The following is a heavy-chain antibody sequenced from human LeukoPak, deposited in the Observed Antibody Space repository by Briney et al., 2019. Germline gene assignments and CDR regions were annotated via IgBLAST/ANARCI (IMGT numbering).Heavy chain of an antibody. CDR1: GGSSSGYY. CDR3: ARGYCSGGSCYLDP. Sequence: SQTLSLTCAVYGGSSSGYYWSWIRQPPGKGLEWIGEINHSGSTNYNPSLKTRVTISVDTSKNQFSLKLSSVTAADTAVYYCARGYCSGGSCYLDPWGQGTTVTVSS. CDR2: INHSGST. D-gene: IGHD2-15*01. J-gene: IGHJ6*02. V-gene: IGHV4-34*01.